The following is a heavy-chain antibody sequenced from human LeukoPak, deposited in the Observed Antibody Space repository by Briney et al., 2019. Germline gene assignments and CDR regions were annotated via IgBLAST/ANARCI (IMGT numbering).Heavy chain of an antibody. Sequence: SQTLSLTCGISGDSVSSNSAAWAWIRQSPSRGLEWLGRTYYRSKWYNEYALSVKSRITINPDTSKNHFSLKLSSVTAADTAVYYCARGATIAVAGLGQAFQHWGQGTLVTVPS. CDR2: TYYRSKWYN. V-gene: IGHV6-1*01. CDR3: ARGATIAVAGLGQAFQH. D-gene: IGHD6-19*01. CDR1: GDSVSSNSAA. J-gene: IGHJ1*01.